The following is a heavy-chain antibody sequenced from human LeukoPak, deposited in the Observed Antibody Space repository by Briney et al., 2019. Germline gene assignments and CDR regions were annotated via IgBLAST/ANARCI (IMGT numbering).Heavy chain of an antibody. D-gene: IGHD6-13*01. J-gene: IGHJ5*02. CDR3: ARPRGDAAGVETWFDP. V-gene: IGHV1-69*02. CDR2: IIPSVGLT. CDR1: GGTLSNYP. Sequence: SVKVSCKASGGTLSNYPFSWVRQAPGQGLEWMGKIIPSVGLTRYAEKFQGRLTLTGDTSTTTAYMELSSLTSDDTAVYYCARPRGDAAGVETWFDPWGPGTLVIVSS.